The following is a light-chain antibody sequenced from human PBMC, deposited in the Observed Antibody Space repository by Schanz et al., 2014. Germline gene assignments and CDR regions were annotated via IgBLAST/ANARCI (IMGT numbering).Light chain of an antibody. V-gene: IGLV2-11*01. J-gene: IGLJ3*02. Sequence: QSALTQPRSVSGSPGQSVAISCTGTSSDVGGYNYVSWYQHHPGKAPKLMIYDVSKWPSGVPDRFSGSKSGNTASLTISGLQAEDEADFYCMFYYSGSWVFGGGTKLTVL. CDR3: MFYYSGSWV. CDR2: DVS. CDR1: SSDVGGYNY.